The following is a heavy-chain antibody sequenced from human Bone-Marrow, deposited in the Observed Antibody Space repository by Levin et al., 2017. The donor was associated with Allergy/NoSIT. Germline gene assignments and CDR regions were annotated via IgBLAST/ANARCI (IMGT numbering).Heavy chain of an antibody. CDR2: ILGGADRT. J-gene: IGHJ4*02. CDR3: TKRRSERTDPAHFNS. V-gene: IGHV3-23*01. D-gene: IGHD4-17*01. Sequence: GGSLRLSCEASGFTFSDYTMSWVRQLPGKRLEWVASILGGADRTYYADSVEGRFTISRDNFRDMLYLEMTSLRADDTATYCCTKRRSERTDPAHFNSWGQGSRVTVSS. CDR1: GFTFSDYT.